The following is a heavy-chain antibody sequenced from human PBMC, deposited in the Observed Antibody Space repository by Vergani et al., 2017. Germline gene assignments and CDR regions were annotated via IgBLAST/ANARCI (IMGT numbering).Heavy chain of an antibody. Sequence: QVQLQQWGPGLVTPSGTLSLTCAVSGGSISSGSYYWSWFRQPAGKGLEWIGRFYTGGGTSYNPSLKSRVTISVDTSKNQFSLQLSSVTAADTAVYYCARDPLYSTTWPFLLLDMDVWGQGTTVTVSS. V-gene: IGHV4-61*02. J-gene: IGHJ6*02. CDR3: ARDPLYSTTWPFLLLDMDV. CDR2: FYTGGGT. D-gene: IGHD6-13*01. CDR1: GGSISSGSYY.